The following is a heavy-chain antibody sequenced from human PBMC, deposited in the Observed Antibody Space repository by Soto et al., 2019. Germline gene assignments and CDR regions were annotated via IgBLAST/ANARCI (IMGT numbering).Heavy chain of an antibody. CDR1: GFSLSTSGVG. CDR3: AHTPRIAVAGDYYSDGIDV. CDR2: IYWDDDK. J-gene: IGHJ6*01. D-gene: IGHD6-19*01. Sequence: QITLKESGPTLVKPTQTLTLTCTFSGFSLSTSGVGVGWIRQPPGKALEWLALIYWDDDKRYCPSLKSRLTNPKDPSKNQVVLTMITMDPVDTATYYCAHTPRIAVAGDYYSDGIDVWGQGTTVTVS. V-gene: IGHV2-5*02.